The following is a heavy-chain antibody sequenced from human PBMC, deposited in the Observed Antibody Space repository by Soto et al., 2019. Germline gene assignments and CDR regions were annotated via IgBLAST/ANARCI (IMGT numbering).Heavy chain of an antibody. J-gene: IGHJ6*02. D-gene: IGHD3-22*01. V-gene: IGHV3-7*01. CDR3: ARGWGYFDSSGFPYLYAMDV. CDR2: IKEDGSEK. CDR1: GFTFNTYW. Sequence: GCSTRLSCAASGFTFNTYWMSWVRQDPGKGLEWVANIKEDGSEKYYVDSVEGRFTISRDNAKNSLYLQMTSLRAEDTALYYCARGWGYFDSSGFPYLYAMDVWGQGTTVTVSS.